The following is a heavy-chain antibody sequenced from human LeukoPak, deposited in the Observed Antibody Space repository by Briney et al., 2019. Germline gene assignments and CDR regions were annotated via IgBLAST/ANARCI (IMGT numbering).Heavy chain of an antibody. V-gene: IGHV3-30-3*01. Sequence: GGSLRLSCAASGFTFSNYGIYWVRQTPGKGLEWVAIISHDVSNKYYADSVKGRFTISRDNSENTLYLQMDSLTAEDTAVYYCTRDAPYMDVWGKGPRSPSPQ. J-gene: IGHJ6*01. CDR3: TRDAPYMDV. CDR2: ISHDVSNK. CDR1: GFTFSNYG.